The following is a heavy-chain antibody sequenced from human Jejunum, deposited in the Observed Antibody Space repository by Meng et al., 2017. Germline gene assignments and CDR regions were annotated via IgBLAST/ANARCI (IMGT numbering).Heavy chain of an antibody. Sequence: QVRLVQSGAEVKKPGASVTVSCKASGYTFTGFYLHWVRQAPGQGLEWMGRINPNTGGTNYAHNFKGRVTITTSYMEMSSLRSDDTAVYYCARGPTYFYDHSGSNTYFEYWGQGTLVTVSS. CDR2: INPNTGGT. J-gene: IGHJ4*02. V-gene: IGHV1-2*06. CDR1: GYTFTGFY. D-gene: IGHD3-22*01. CDR3: ARGPTYFYDHSGSNTYFEY.